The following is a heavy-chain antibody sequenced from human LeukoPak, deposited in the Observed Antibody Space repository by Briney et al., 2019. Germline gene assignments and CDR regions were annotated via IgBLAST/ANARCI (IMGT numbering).Heavy chain of an antibody. D-gene: IGHD3-10*01. J-gene: IGHJ4*02. CDR1: GFTFDEYA. Sequence: GGSLRLSCAVSGFTFDEYAMHRDREASGKGLECVFLISGDVGSTYHADSVKVRITISRDDSKDSLNLQMNSLSTEDTALYCCAKVLAGSGSYWDYWGQGTLVTVSS. CDR2: ISGDVGST. CDR3: AKVLAGSGSYWDY. V-gene: IGHV3-43*02.